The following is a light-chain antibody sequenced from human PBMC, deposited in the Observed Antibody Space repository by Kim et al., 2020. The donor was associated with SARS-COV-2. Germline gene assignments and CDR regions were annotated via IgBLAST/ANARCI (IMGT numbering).Light chain of an antibody. CDR2: QDS. Sequence: VSPGQTASITCSGDKLGDKYACWYQQKAGQSPVLVIYQDSKRPSGIPERFSGSNSGNTATLTINGTQAIDEADYYCQAWGTSTAVFGGGTQLTVL. CDR1: KLGDKY. CDR3: QAWGTSTAV. J-gene: IGLJ3*02. V-gene: IGLV3-1*01.